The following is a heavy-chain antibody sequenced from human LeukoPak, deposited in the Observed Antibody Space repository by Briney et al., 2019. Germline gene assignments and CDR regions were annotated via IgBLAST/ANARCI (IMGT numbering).Heavy chain of an antibody. V-gene: IGHV3-23*01. CDR2: ISGSGGIT. CDR3: AKNTVSGGHYQYYMDV. CDR1: GFIFSSYA. J-gene: IGHJ6*03. D-gene: IGHD4-11*01. Sequence: GGSLRLSCAPSGFIFSSYAISWVRQAPGKGLEWGSSISGSGGITYHADSVKGRFTISRDNSKNTLYLQMNSLRAEDTAVYYCAKNTVSGGHYQYYMDVWGKGTTVTVSS.